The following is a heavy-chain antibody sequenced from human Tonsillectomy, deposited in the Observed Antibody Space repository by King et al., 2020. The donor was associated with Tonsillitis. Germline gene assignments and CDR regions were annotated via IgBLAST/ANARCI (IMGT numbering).Heavy chain of an antibody. CDR1: GFTFSNYG. CDR3: GKEVQWGVNAVDI. D-gene: IGHD6-19*01. V-gene: IGHV3-30*18. Sequence: VQLVESGGGVVQPGRSLRLSCAASGFTFSNYGMHWVRQAPGKELEWVAVIGDNGRKKEYADSVKGRFTISRDNSKNTVFLQMNSLRAEDTAVYYCGKEVQWGVNAVDIWGQGTTVTVSS. CDR2: IGDNGRKK. J-gene: IGHJ3*02.